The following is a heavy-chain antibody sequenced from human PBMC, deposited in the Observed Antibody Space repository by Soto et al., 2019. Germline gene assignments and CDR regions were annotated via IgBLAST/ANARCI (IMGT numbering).Heavy chain of an antibody. CDR1: GFTFSSYW. D-gene: IGHD1-26*01. Sequence: PGGSLRLSCAASGFTFSSYWMHWVRQSPGKGLMWVSRINNDGSSRSYADSVKGRFTISRDNAKNTLYLQVNSLRAEDTAVYYCSRDATTGYSAAGDYWRQGTLVTVSS. V-gene: IGHV3-74*01. CDR3: SRDATTGYSAAGDY. J-gene: IGHJ4*02. CDR2: INNDGSSR.